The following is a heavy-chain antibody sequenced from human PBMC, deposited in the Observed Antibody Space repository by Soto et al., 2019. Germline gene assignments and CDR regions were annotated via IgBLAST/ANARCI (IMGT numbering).Heavy chain of an antibody. CDR2: IWFDGSHK. CDR3: ARHSGSSSSYYYGMDV. V-gene: IGHV3-33*01. CDR1: GFTFNTFG. D-gene: IGHD2-15*01. Sequence: QVQLVESGGGVVQPGRSLRLSCAASGFTFNTFGMHWVRQAPGKGLEWVAVIWFDGSHKYYAGSVKGRFTVSRDNPKNTLYLQRTSLRAEDTAVYYCARHSGSSSSYYYGMDVWGQGTTVTVSS. J-gene: IGHJ6*02.